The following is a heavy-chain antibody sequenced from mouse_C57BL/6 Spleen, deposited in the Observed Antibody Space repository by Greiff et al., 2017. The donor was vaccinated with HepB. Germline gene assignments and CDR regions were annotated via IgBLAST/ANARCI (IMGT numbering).Heavy chain of an antibody. J-gene: IGHJ2*01. D-gene: IGHD2-4*01. CDR2: FYPGSGSI. CDR3: AGHERGYDYDERGYFDY. Sequence: QVHVKQSGAELVKPGASVKLSCKASGYTFTEYTIHWVKQRPGQGLEWIGWFYPGSGSIKYNEKFKNKATLTADKSSSTVYMELSRLTSEDSAVYFCAGHERGYDYDERGYFDYWGQGTTLTVSS. CDR1: GYTFTEYT. V-gene: IGHV1-62-2*01.